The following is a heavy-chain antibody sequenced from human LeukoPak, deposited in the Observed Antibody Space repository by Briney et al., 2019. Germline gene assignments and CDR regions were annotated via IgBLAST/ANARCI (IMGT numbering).Heavy chain of an antibody. CDR1: GGTFSSYA. V-gene: IGHV1-69*13. Sequence: SVKVSCKASGGTFSSYAISWVRQAPGQGLEWMGGIIPIFGTANYAQKFQGRVTITADESTSTAYMELSSLRPEDTAVYYCARVPYSSTSRSDYWGQGTLVTVSS. CDR3: ARVPYSSTSRSDY. CDR2: IIPIFGTA. J-gene: IGHJ4*02. D-gene: IGHD6-6*01.